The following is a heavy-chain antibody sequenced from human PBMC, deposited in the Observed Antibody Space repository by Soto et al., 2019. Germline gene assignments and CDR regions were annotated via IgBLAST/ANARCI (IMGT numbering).Heavy chain of an antibody. V-gene: IGHV3-21*06. Sequence: QLVESGGGLVKPGGSLRLSCSASGFTFSDENMSWVRQVPGKGLEWVSGISGGGSYIFYADSVQGRFSISRDNPKNSLFLEMNSLRVEDTAVYYCARDSDCHSTSCFFPPHVWGQGTTGTVSS. CDR3: ARDSDCHSTSCFFPPHV. J-gene: IGHJ6*02. D-gene: IGHD2-2*01. CDR1: GFTFSDEN. CDR2: ISGGGSYI.